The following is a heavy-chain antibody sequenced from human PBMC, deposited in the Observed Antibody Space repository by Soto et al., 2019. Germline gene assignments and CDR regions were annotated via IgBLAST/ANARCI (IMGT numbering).Heavy chain of an antibody. CDR3: ARWEVVGATRYNWFDP. CDR1: GGTFSSYA. CDR2: IIPIFGTA. V-gene: IGHV1-69*01. Sequence: QVQLVQSGAEVQKPGSSVKVSCKASGGTFSSYAISWVRQAPGQGLEWMGGIIPIFGTANYAQKFQGRVTITADESTSTAYMELSSLRSEDTAVYYCARWEVVGATRYNWFDPWGQGTLVTVSS. J-gene: IGHJ5*02. D-gene: IGHD1-26*01.